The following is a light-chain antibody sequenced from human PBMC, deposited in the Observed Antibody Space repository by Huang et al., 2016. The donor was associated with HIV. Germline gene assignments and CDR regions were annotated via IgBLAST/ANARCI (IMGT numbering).Light chain of an antibody. CDR3: QQSSSTPWT. CDR2: AAS. Sequence: DIQMTQSPSSVSASVGDRVVISCRASQSISGDLNWYQQSPGKPPNLLINAASSVQGGVPSRFSGSESGTDFTLTITNLQPEDSATYYCQQSSSTPWTFGPGTKVEVK. CDR1: QSISGD. V-gene: IGKV1-39*01. J-gene: IGKJ1*01.